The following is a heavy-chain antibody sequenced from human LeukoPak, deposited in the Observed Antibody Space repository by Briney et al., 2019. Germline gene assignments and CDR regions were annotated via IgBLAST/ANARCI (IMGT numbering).Heavy chain of an antibody. Sequence: EASVRVSCKASGYTFTIYGITWVRQAPGQGLEWMGWISAYNGNTNYAQKLQGRVTMTTDTATSAVYVEVRSLRSDDTAVYYCARSLIGVGGPYYLDYWGQGTLVTVSS. D-gene: IGHD6-19*01. CDR3: ARSLIGVGGPYYLDY. CDR2: ISAYNGNT. CDR1: GYTFTIYG. J-gene: IGHJ4*02. V-gene: IGHV1-18*01.